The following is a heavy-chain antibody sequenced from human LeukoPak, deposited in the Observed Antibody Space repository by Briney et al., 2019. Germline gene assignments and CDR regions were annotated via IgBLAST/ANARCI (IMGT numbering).Heavy chain of an antibody. J-gene: IGHJ4*02. CDR1: GYTFTSYG. V-gene: IGHV1-18*01. CDR3: ARDLGCSSTSCPGVCDY. D-gene: IGHD2-2*01. Sequence: ASVKVSCKASGYTFTSYGISWVRQAPGQGLEWMGWISAYNGNTNYAQKLQGRVTMTTDTSTSTAYMELRSLRSDDTAVYYCARDLGCSSTSCPGVCDYWGQGTLVTASS. CDR2: ISAYNGNT.